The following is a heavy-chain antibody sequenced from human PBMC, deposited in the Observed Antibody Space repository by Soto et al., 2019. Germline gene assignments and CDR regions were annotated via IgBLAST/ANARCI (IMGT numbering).Heavy chain of an antibody. V-gene: IGHV3-64D*08. CDR1: GFTFSSYA. CDR2: ISSNGGST. CDR3: VKLSVSVSRVRGVIPFYYGMDV. Sequence: GVSLRLSCSASGFTFSSYAMHWVRQAPGKGLEYVSAISSNGGSTYYADSVKGRFTISRDNSKNTLYLQMSSLRAVDTAVYYCVKLSVSVSRVRGVIPFYYGMDVWGQGTTVTVSS. D-gene: IGHD3-10*01. J-gene: IGHJ6*02.